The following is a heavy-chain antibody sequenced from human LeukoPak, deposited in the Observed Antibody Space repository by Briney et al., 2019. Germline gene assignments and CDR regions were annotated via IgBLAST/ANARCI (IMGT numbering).Heavy chain of an antibody. CDR2: ISSSSSYI. CDR1: GFTFSSYS. D-gene: IGHD2-15*01. CDR3: ARDFYLRYCSGGSCYLPGDAFDI. J-gene: IGHJ3*02. V-gene: IGHV3-21*01. Sequence: GGSLRLSCAASGFTFSSYSMNWVRQAPGKGLELVSSISSSSSYIYYADSVKGRFTISRDNAKNSLYLQMNSLRAEDTAVYYCARDFYLRYCSGGSCYLPGDAFDIWGQGTMVTVSS.